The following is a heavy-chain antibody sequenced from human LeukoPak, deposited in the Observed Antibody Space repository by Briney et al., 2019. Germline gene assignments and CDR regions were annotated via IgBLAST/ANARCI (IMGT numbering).Heavy chain of an antibody. D-gene: IGHD2-2*01. CDR1: GYTFTGYY. J-gene: IGHJ4*02. CDR2: INPNSGGT. CDR3: ARDPPRGVVVPAAMWIDDY. Sequence: ASVKVSCKASGYTFTGYYMHWVRQAPGQGLEWMGWINPNSGGTNYAQKFQGRVTMTRDTSISTAYMELSRLRSDDTAVYYCARDPPRGVVVPAAMWIDDYWGQGTLVTVSS. V-gene: IGHV1-2*02.